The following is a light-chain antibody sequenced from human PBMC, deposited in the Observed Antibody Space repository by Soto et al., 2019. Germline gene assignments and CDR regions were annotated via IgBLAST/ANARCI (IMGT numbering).Light chain of an antibody. CDR3: QSYASSPHVV. CDR1: SSNIGAGYD. Sequence: QPVLTQPPSVSGAPGQRVTISCTGSSSNIGAGYDVPWYQQLPGTAPKLLIYGNSNRPSGVPDRFSGSKSGTSASLAITGLQAEDEADYYCQSYASSPHVVFGGGTKVTVL. J-gene: IGLJ2*01. CDR2: GNS. V-gene: IGLV1-40*01.